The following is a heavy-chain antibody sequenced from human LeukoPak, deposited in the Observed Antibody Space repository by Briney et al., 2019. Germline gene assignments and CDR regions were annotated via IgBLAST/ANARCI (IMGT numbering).Heavy chain of an antibody. CDR1: GFTFSSYS. CDR3: AKRPSDYGDYVSYFDF. CDR2: ISDDGRSK. J-gene: IGHJ4*02. Sequence: GGSLRLSCAASGFTFSSYSMNWVRQAPGKGLEWVGVISDDGRSKDYADSVKGRFTISRDNSKDTLYLQMNGLRDEDTAVYYCAKRPSDYGDYVSYFDFWGQGTLVTVSS. V-gene: IGHV3-30*18. D-gene: IGHD4-17*01.